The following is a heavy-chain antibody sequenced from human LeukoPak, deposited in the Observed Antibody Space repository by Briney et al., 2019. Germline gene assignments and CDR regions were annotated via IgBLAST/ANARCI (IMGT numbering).Heavy chain of an antibody. V-gene: IGHV3-48*03. J-gene: IGHJ4*02. Sequence: GGSLRLSCAASGFTFSSYEMNWVRQAPGKGLEWVSYISSSGSTIYYADSVKGRFTISRDNAKNSLHLQMNGLKTEDTAVYYCTSPLGYCSSTSCPEFDYWGQGTLVTVSS. CDR1: GFTFSSYE. CDR2: ISSSGSTI. D-gene: IGHD2-2*01. CDR3: TSPLGYCSSTSCPEFDY.